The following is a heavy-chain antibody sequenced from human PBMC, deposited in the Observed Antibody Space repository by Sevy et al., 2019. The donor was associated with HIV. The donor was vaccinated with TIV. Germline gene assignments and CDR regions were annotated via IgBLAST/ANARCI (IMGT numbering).Heavy chain of an antibody. CDR1: GDSISSTNW. V-gene: IGHV4-4*02. CDR3: VRGGNYYLSY. J-gene: IGHJ4*02. Sequence: SETLSLTCAVSGDSISSTNWWSWVRQPPEKGLEWVGEVFHGGSPSYKNPSLESRVTISVDKSNNQFSLSLTSMTAADTAVYYCVRGGNYYLSYWGPGTLVTVSS. D-gene: IGHD1-26*01. CDR2: VFHGGSP.